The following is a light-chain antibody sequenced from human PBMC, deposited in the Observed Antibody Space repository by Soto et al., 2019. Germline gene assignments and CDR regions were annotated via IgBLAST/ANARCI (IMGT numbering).Light chain of an antibody. CDR2: EVS. CDR1: RDDVGLYNY. Sequence: QSALTQPASVSASPGQSITISCTGTRDDVGLYNYVSWYQRHPGKAPKLIVFEVSDRPSGVSARFSGSKSGNTASLTISGLQAEDEADYFCSAYSTTSTLVLFGGGTKLTVL. V-gene: IGLV2-14*01. CDR3: SAYSTTSTLVL. J-gene: IGLJ2*01.